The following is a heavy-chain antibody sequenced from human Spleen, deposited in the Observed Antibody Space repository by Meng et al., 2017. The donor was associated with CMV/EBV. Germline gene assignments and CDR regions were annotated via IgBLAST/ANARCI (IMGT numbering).Heavy chain of an antibody. D-gene: IGHD5-24*01. J-gene: IGHJ4*02. V-gene: IGHV3-7*01. CDR2: INDDGSET. CDR1: GFNFNNYW. CDR3: ARDPRGDGGFTFDY. Sequence: GESLKISCVGSGFNFNNYWMNWVRQAPGKGLEWVANINDDGSETYYLDSVKGRFTISRDNAKKSLFLQMKSRTADDTAVYYCARDPRGDGGFTFDYWGQGILVTVSS.